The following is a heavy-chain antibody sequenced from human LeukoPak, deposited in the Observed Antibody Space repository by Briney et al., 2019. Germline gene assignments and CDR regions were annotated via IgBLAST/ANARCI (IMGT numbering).Heavy chain of an antibody. J-gene: IGHJ5*02. CDR2: IIPIFGTA. D-gene: IGHD3-3*01. CDR1: GGTFSSYA. Sequence: ASVKVSCKASGGTFSSYAISWVRQAPGQGLEWMGGIIPIFGTANYAQKFQGRVTITADESTSTAYMELSSLRSEDTAVYYCARESGYETYNWFDPWGQGTLVTVSS. CDR3: ARESGYETYNWFDP. V-gene: IGHV1-69*13.